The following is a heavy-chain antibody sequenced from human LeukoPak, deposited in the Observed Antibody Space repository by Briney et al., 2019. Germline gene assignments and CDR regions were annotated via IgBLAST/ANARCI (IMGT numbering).Heavy chain of an antibody. J-gene: IGHJ4*02. D-gene: IGHD6-6*01. V-gene: IGHV3-21*01. CDR3: SKDRPRSSFGY. CDR2: ISSDGIHT. Sequence: GGSLRLSCAASGFTFSSNTMNWVRQAPGKGLEWVSSISSDGIHTFYADPVKGRFTISRDNAKNSLYLQMNSLRDEDTAVYYCSKDRPRSSFGYWGQGIPVTVSS. CDR1: GFTFSSNT.